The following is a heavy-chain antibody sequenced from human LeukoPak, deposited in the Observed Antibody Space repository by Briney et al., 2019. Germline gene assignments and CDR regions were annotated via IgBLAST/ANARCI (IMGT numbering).Heavy chain of an antibody. D-gene: IGHD5-18*01. CDR1: GGSISSYY. CDR3: ARSGYSYGYESYYYYYYMDV. V-gene: IGHV4-59*01. Sequence: SETLSLTCTVSGGSISSYYWSWIRQPPGKGLEWIGYIYYSGSTNYNPSLKSRVTISVDTSKNQFSLKLSSVTAADTAVYYCARSGYSYGYESYYYYYYMDVWGQGTMVTVSS. J-gene: IGHJ6*03. CDR2: IYYSGST.